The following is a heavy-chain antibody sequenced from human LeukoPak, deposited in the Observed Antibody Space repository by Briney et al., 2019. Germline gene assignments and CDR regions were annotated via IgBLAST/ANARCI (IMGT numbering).Heavy chain of an antibody. CDR3: ARSDYGDMWFDP. CDR2: INHSGST. V-gene: IGHV4-34*01. D-gene: IGHD4-17*01. CDR1: GGSFSGYY. J-gene: IGHJ5*02. Sequence: KPSETLSLTCAVYGGSFSGYYWSWIRQPPGKGLEWIGEINHSGSTNYNPSLKSRVTISVDTSKNQFSLKLSSVTAADTAVYYCARSDYGDMWFDPWGQGTLVTVSS.